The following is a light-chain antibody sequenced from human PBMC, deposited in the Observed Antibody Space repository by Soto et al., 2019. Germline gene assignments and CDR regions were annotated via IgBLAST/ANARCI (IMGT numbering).Light chain of an antibody. Sequence: RVMTQSPATLSVAPCEIATLSCRASQSVSSNLAWYQQKPGQTPRLLIYDTSTRATGVPTRFSGSRSGAEFTLTNNCLQSEDFAVYYCQPYYSWPLTFGAGTKVDIK. V-gene: IGKV3-15*01. CDR2: DTS. J-gene: IGKJ4*02. CDR3: QPYYSWPLT. CDR1: QSVSSN.